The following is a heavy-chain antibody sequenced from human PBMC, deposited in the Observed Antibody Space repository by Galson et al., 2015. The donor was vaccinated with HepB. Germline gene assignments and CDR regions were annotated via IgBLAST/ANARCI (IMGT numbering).Heavy chain of an antibody. CDR2: ISAYNGNT. V-gene: IGHV1-18*01. D-gene: IGHD3-3*01. CDR1: GYTFTSYG. Sequence: SVKVSCKASGYTFTSYGISWVRQAPGQGLEWMGWISAYNGNTNYAQELQGRVTMTTDTSTSTAYMELRSLRSDDTAVYYCAREDIAGDGVAVIYYGMDVWGQGTTVTVSS. CDR3: AREDIAGDGVAVIYYGMDV. J-gene: IGHJ6*02.